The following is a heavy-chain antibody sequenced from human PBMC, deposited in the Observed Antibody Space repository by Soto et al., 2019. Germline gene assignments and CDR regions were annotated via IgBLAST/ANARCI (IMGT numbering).Heavy chain of an antibody. D-gene: IGHD3-22*01. CDR3: ARGLQYYYDSSGYYLDY. J-gene: IGHJ4*02. V-gene: IGHV3-30-3*01. CDR1: GFTFSSYA. CDR2: ISYDGSNK. Sequence: GGSLRLSCAASGFTFSSYAMHWVRQAPGKGLEWVAVISYDGSNKYYADSVKGRFTISRDNSKNTLYLQMNSLRAEDTAVYYCARGLQYYYDSSGYYLDYWGQGTLVTVSS.